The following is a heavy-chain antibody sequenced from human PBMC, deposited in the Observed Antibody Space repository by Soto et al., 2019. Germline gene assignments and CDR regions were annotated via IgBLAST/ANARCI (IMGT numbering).Heavy chain of an antibody. CDR1: GFTFSSYG. V-gene: IGHV3-33*01. Sequence: GESLKISCAASGFTFSSYGMHWVRQAPGKGLEWVAVIWYDGSNKYYADSVKGRFTISRDNSKNTLYLQMNSLRAEDTAVYYCARDNYDYVWGSYRKTYYFDYWGQGTLVTVSS. CDR2: IWYDGSNK. J-gene: IGHJ4*02. CDR3: ARDNYDYVWGSYRKTYYFDY. D-gene: IGHD3-16*02.